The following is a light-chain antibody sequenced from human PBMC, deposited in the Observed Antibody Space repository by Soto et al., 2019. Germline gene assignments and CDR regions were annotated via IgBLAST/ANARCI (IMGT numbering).Light chain of an antibody. J-gene: IGLJ2*01. Sequence: QSVLTQPPSVSGAPGQRVTLSCTGSISNIVAGYGVHWYQQLPGRAPKLLVYDNTKRHSGVPDRFSGSKSGTSASLAITRLQADDEADYYCQSYDSSLSGVVFGGGTKVTVL. CDR1: ISNIVAGYG. CDR2: DNT. CDR3: QSYDSSLSGVV. V-gene: IGLV1-40*01.